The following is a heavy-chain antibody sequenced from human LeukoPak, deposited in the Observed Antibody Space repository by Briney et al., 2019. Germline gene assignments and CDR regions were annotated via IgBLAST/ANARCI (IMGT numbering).Heavy chain of an antibody. CDR1: GFTVSNNY. V-gene: IGHV3-53*01. Sequence: PGGSLRLSRAASGFTVSNNYMSWVRQAPGKGLEWVSVIYSGGSTHYADSVKGRFIISRDNSKNTVYLQMNSLRAEDTAVYYCARMNDYGDYLRYWGQGTLVTVSS. J-gene: IGHJ4*02. D-gene: IGHD4-17*01. CDR2: IYSGGST. CDR3: ARMNDYGDYLRY.